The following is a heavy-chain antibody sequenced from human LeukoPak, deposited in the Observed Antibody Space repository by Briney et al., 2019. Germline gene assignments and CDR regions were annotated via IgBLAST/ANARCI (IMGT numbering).Heavy chain of an antibody. J-gene: IGHJ4*02. CDR3: AGSQVVAGLFDY. Sequence: GGSLRLSCAASGFTFSIYAMSWVRQAPGKGLEWVSAISGSGGSTYYADSVKGRFTISRDNSKNTLYLQMNSLRAEDTAVYYCAGSQVVAGLFDYWGQGTLVTVSS. CDR1: GFTFSIYA. CDR2: ISGSGGST. D-gene: IGHD6-19*01. V-gene: IGHV3-23*01.